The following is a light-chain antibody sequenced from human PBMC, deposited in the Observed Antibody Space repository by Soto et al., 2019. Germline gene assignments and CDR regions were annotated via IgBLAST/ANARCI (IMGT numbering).Light chain of an antibody. V-gene: IGLV1-40*01. CDR3: QSYDSSLSAVV. CDR2: VNS. Sequence: QAVVTQPPSVSGAPGQRVTISCTGSSSNIGTGYDVHWYQQLPGTAPKLLIYVNSNRPSGVPDRFSGAKSGTSASLPTTELQAEDEADYYCQSYDSSLSAVVFGGGTKVTVL. CDR1: SSNIGTGYD. J-gene: IGLJ2*01.